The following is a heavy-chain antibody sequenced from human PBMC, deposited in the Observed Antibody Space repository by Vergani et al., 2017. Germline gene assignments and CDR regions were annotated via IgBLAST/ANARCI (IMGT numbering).Heavy chain of an antibody. J-gene: IGHJ2*01. CDR1: GFTFTKYA. Sequence: EVQLLESGGGLVQPGGSLRLSCAASGFTFTKYAMTWVRQAPGKGLEWVSTISATVGSTYYADSVKGRFTISRDNSKNTLFLQMNSLRAEDTAVYYCAKDRGFCSSSTCCRSYCLDLWGRGNLVAGSP. CDR2: ISATVGST. V-gene: IGHV3-23*01. CDR3: AKDRGFCSSSTCCRSYCLDL. D-gene: IGHD2-2*01.